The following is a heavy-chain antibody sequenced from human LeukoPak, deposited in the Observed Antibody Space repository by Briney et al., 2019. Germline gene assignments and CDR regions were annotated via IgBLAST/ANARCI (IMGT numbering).Heavy chain of an antibody. CDR1: GGTFSSYA. D-gene: IGHD4-23*01. J-gene: IGHJ3*02. CDR3: AREDRLTTVVTPGAFDI. V-gene: IGHV1-69*04. CDR2: IIPILGIA. Sequence: ASVKVSCKASGGTFSSYAISWVRQAPGQGLEWMGRIIPILGIANYAQKFQGRVTITADKFTSTAYMELSSLRSEDTAVYYCAREDRLTTVVTPGAFDIWGQGTMVTVSS.